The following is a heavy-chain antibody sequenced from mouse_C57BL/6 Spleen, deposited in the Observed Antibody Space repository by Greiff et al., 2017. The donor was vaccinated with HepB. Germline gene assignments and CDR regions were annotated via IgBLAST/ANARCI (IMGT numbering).Heavy chain of an antibody. Sequence: VQLQQPGAELVKPGASVKLSCKASGYTFTSYWMHWVKQRPGQGLEWIGMIHPNSGSTNYNEKFKSKATLTVDKSSSTAYMPLSSLTSEDSAVYYCAREDYDYDPGAYWGQGTLVTVSA. CDR3: AREDYDYDPGAY. V-gene: IGHV1-64*01. J-gene: IGHJ3*01. CDR2: IHPNSGST. CDR1: GYTFTSYW. D-gene: IGHD2-4*01.